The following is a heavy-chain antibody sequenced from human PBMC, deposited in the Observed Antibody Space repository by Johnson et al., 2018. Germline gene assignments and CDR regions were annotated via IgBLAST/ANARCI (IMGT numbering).Heavy chain of an antibody. CDR1: GFAFSSDA. J-gene: IGHJ3*02. CDR2: ISWDGNLK. Sequence: VQLVESGGGVVQPGRSLRLSCAASGFAFSSDAMHWVRQAPGKGLEWVAFISWDGNLKSYADAAKDRFTISRDNSRNTVYLQMNNLRAEDPAVYYCAKDLSGSYVSDIWGQGTMVIVSS. V-gene: IGHV3-30-3*01. CDR3: AKDLSGSYVSDI. D-gene: IGHD3-16*01.